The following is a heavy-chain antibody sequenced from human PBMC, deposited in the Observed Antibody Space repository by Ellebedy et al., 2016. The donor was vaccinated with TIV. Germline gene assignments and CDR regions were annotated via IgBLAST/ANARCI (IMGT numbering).Heavy chain of an antibody. CDR3: ASGGIAVADDAFDI. V-gene: IGHV1-8*01. CDR2: MNPNSGNT. Sequence: ASVKVSXXASGYTFTNYDISWVRQATGQGLVWMGWMNPNSGNTGYAQKFQGRVTMTRNTSISTAYMELSSLRYEDTAVYYCASGGIAVADDAFDIWGQGTMVTVSS. D-gene: IGHD6-19*01. J-gene: IGHJ3*02. CDR1: GYTFTNYD.